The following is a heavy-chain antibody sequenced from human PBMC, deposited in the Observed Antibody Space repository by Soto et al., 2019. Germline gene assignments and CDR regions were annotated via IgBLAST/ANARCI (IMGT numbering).Heavy chain of an antibody. CDR1: GGSFSGYY. V-gene: IGHV4-34*01. J-gene: IGHJ4*02. CDR3: ARLDYDFWSGRFGDY. Sequence: NPSETLSLTCAVYGGSFSGYYWSWIRQPPGKGLEWIGEINHSGSTNYNPSLKSRVTISVDTSKNQFSLKLSSVTAADTAVYYCARLDYDFWSGRFGDYWGQGTLVTVSP. D-gene: IGHD3-3*01. CDR2: INHSGST.